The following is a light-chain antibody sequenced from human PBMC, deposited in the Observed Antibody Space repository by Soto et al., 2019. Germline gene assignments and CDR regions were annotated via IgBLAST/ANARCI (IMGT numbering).Light chain of an antibody. Sequence: VFTQSPCTLSLSPGARATLSCRASQSVSNNYLAWYQQQPGQAPRLLIYGASNRATGIPDRFSGTGSGTEFTLSISRLEPEDFAVYYCQQYGSSGTFGQGTKVDIK. CDR1: QSVSNNY. V-gene: IGKV3-20*01. J-gene: IGKJ1*01. CDR3: QQYGSSGT. CDR2: GAS.